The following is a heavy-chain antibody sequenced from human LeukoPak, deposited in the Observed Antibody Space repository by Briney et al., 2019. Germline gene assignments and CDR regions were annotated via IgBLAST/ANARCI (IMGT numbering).Heavy chain of an antibody. CDR3: ARDRAGSSYYYYYMDV. J-gene: IGHJ6*03. Sequence: KTSETLSLTCTVSGGSISSYYWSWIRQPPGKGLEWIGYIYYSGSTNYNPSLKSRVTISVDTSKNQFSLKLSSVTAADTAVYYCARDRAGSSYYYYYMDVWGKGTTVTVSS. CDR1: GGSISSYY. D-gene: IGHD6-19*01. V-gene: IGHV4-59*01. CDR2: IYYSGST.